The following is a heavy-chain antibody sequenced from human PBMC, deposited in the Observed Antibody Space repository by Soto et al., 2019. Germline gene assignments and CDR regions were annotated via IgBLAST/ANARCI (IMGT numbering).Heavy chain of an antibody. D-gene: IGHD3-3*01. Sequence: GASVKVSCKASGYTFTSYYMHWVRQAPGQGLEWMGIINPSGGSTSYAQKFQGRVTMTRDTSTSTVYMELGSLRSEDTAVYYCARDPTYYDFWSGSTAQDAFDIWGQGTMVTVSS. CDR3: ARDPTYYDFWSGSTAQDAFDI. V-gene: IGHV1-46*01. CDR2: INPSGGST. CDR1: GYTFTSYY. J-gene: IGHJ3*02.